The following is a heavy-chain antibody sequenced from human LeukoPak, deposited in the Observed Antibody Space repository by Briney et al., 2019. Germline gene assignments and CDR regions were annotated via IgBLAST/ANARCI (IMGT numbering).Heavy chain of an antibody. CDR1: GGSISSSSYY. D-gene: IGHD3-16*01. CDR3: ARAKGGDDYVWGSYFRFDY. V-gene: IGHV4-39*07. Sequence: SETLSLTCTVSGGSISSSSYYWGWIRQPPGKGLEWIGSIYYSGSTYYNPSLKSRVTISVDTSKNQFSLKLSSVTAADTAVYYCARAKGGDDYVWGSYFRFDYWGQGTLVTVSS. J-gene: IGHJ4*02. CDR2: IYYSGST.